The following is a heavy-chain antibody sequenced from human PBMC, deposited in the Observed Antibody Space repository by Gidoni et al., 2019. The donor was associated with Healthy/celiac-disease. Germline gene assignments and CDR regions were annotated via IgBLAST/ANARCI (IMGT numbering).Heavy chain of an antibody. CDR2: ISGSGGST. CDR1: GVPFGSYP. CDR3: AKGGGVYYYYMDV. D-gene: IGHD3-16*01. V-gene: IGHV3-23*01. Sequence: EVQLLEAGGGLVQPGGSLRLSGAAAGVPFGSYPTSWVRQAPGKGLEWVSAISGSGGSTYYADSVKGRFTISRDNSKNTLYLQMNSLRAEDTAVYYCAKGGGVYYYYMDVWGKGTTVTVSS. J-gene: IGHJ6*03.